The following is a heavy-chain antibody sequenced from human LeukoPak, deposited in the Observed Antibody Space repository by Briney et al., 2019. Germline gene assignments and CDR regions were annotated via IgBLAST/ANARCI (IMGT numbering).Heavy chain of an antibody. Sequence: PVTLSLTCAVSGGSINSSNWWSWVREPPGKGLEWIGEIYHSGSTNYNSSLKSRVTISVDKSKSQFSLKLSSVTAADTAVYYCARGVVYYYDSSGYYHPAHFDYWGQGTLVTVSS. V-gene: IGHV4-4*03. CDR2: IYHSGST. D-gene: IGHD3-22*01. J-gene: IGHJ4*02. CDR1: GGSINSSNW. CDR3: ARGVVYYYDSSGYYHPAHFDY.